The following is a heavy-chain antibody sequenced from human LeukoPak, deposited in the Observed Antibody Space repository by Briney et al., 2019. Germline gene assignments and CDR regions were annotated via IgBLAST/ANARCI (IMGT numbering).Heavy chain of an antibody. D-gene: IGHD2-2*01. Sequence: ASVKVSCKASGYTFTGYYMHWVRQAPGQGLEWMGWINPNSSGTNYAQKFQGRVTMTRDTSISTAYMELSRLRSDDTAVYYCALDLIVVVPAAMHGYWGQGTLVTVSS. CDR2: INPNSSGT. J-gene: IGHJ4*02. CDR3: ALDLIVVVPAAMHGY. CDR1: GYTFTGYY. V-gene: IGHV1-2*02.